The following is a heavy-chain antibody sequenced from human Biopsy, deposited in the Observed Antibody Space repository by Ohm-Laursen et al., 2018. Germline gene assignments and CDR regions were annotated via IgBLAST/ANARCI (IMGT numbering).Heavy chain of an antibody. CDR3: ARHFESTAIFDY. D-gene: IGHD5/OR15-5a*01. Sequence: DTLSLTCTVSGDSIKNDAWSWIRQFPGKGLEWLGYMLHSGHSDYNPSLERRLTFSIDASKNQISLNLSSVTAADTAIYYCARHFESTAIFDYWGQGALITVSS. CDR2: MLHSGHS. J-gene: IGHJ4*02. CDR1: GDSIKNDA. V-gene: IGHV4-59*08.